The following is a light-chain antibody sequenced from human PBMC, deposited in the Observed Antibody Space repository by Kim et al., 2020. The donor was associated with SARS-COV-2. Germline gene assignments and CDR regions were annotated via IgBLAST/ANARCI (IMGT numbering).Light chain of an antibody. Sequence: GDRVTITCRASQDISSSLAWYQQKPGKAPELLIYGASTLQSGVPSRFSGSGSGTEFTLTIGSLQPEDLATYYCQQFSGYPRTFGGGTKVDIK. CDR3: QQFSGYPRT. CDR2: GAS. CDR1: QDISSS. V-gene: IGKV1-9*01. J-gene: IGKJ4*01.